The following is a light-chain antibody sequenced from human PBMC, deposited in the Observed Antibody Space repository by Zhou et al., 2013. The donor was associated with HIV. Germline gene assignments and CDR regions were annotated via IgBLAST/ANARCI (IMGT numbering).Light chain of an antibody. J-gene: IGKJ2*01. CDR1: QSVSTY. CDR2: DTS. CDR3: QQYYTYPYT. V-gene: IGKV3-11*01. Sequence: EIVLTQSPVTLSLSPGERVTLSCRASQSVSTYLAWYQHKPGQAPRLLIYDTSNRAAGIPARFSGSGSGTDFTLTISSLEPEDFAIYYCQQYYTYPYTFGQGTKLEIK.